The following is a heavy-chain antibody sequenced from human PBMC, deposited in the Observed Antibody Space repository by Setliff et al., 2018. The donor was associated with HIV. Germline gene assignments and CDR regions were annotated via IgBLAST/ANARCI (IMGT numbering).Heavy chain of an antibody. J-gene: IGHJ4*02. Sequence: ASVKVSCKASGYTFTGYFIHWVRQAPGQGLEWMGWISPQNGDRKIPQRFRDRVTMTRDTSISTVYMELSGLTSDDTAVYFCARQLSNSLDHWGQGTPVTVSS. CDR2: ISPQNGDR. V-gene: IGHV1-2*02. CDR3: ARQLSNSLDH. CDR1: GYTFTGYF. D-gene: IGHD1-1*01.